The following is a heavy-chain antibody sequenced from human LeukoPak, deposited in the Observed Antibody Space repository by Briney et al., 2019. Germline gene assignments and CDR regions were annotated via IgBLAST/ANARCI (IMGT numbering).Heavy chain of an antibody. J-gene: IGHJ4*02. CDR2: IKQDGSQR. CDR3: ARRGGSSSRRSPIDY. D-gene: IGHD6-6*01. CDR1: GFTLSDYW. Sequence: GGSLRLSCTASGFTLSDYWMTWVRQAPGKGPEWMANIKQDGSQRYYVDSVRGRFTISRDNAKNSLFLQMNGLRAEDTAVYYCARRGGSSSRRSPIDYWGQGTLVTVSS. V-gene: IGHV3-7*01.